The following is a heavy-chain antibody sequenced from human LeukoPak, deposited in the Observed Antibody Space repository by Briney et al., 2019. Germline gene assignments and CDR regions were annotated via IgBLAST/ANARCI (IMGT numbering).Heavy chain of an antibody. CDR1: GGSISSGGYS. V-gene: IGHV4-30-2*01. D-gene: IGHD2-2*01. Sequence: PSQTLSLTCAVSGGSISSGGYSWSWIRQPPGKGLEWIGYIYHSGSTYYNPSLKSRVPISVDRSKNQFSLKLSSVTAADTAVYYCARDESGCSSTSCYNWFDPWGQGTLVTVSS. J-gene: IGHJ5*02. CDR2: IYHSGST. CDR3: ARDESGCSSTSCYNWFDP.